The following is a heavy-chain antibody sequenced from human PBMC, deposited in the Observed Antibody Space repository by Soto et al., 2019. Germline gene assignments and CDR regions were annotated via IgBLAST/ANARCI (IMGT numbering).Heavy chain of an antibody. J-gene: IGHJ4*02. CDR2: ISPSGTT. Sequence: PSETLSLTCAVYGGSFSAYYWSWIRQPPGKGLEWIGEISPSGTTNYSPSLKSRVSISVDTSKNQFSLNLTSLTAADTAVYYCARAPKVSGSAQTRPDFWGQGSLVTVSS. V-gene: IGHV4-34*01. D-gene: IGHD6-6*01. CDR3: ARAPKVSGSAQTRPDF. CDR1: GGSFSAYY.